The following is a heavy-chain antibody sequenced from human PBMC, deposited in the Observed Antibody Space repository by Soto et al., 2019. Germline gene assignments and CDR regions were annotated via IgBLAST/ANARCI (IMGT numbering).Heavy chain of an antibody. V-gene: IGHV3-7*01. J-gene: IGHJ6*04. CDR1: GFCLSSYL. CDR2: IKQDGSEK. CDR3: ARDDAFRFSGV. Sequence: PGWCLRLSCAACGFCLSSYLMSWVRQAPGKGLEWVANIKQDGSEKYYVDSVKGRFTISRDNAKNSLYLQMNSLRAEDTAVYYCARDDAFRFSGVWGKGTTVTVSS. D-gene: IGHD3-3*01.